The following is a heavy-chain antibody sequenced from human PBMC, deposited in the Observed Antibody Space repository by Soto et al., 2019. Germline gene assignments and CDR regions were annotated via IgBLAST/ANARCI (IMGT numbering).Heavy chain of an antibody. CDR2: IIPIFGTA. CDR3: ANPFPQRWLQSPTVFNI. D-gene: IGHD5-12*01. V-gene: IGHV1-69*13. J-gene: IGHJ3*02. Sequence: SVKVSCKASGGTFSSYAISWVRQAPGQGLEWMGGIIPIFGTANYAQKFQGRVTITADESTSTAYMELSSLRSEDTAVYYCANPFPQRWLQSPTVFNIGGQGKMAT. CDR1: GGTFSSYA.